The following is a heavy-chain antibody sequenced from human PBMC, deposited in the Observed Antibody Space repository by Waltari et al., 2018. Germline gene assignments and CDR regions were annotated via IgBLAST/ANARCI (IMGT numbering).Heavy chain of an antibody. J-gene: IGHJ4*01. V-gene: IGHV4-34*01. CDR1: GASFSGYF. Sequence: QVQLHQWGAGLLKPSEPLSLTCAVPGASFSGYFWGWIRQPPGKGLEWLGAIHYDGSTNYKPSLKSRLSLSVDTTKKHFSLRLTSVTAADTGMYFCARYGEVPPNYFFDFWGQGIRVTVSS. CDR2: IHYDGST. D-gene: IGHD2-21*01. CDR3: ARYGEVPPNYFFDF.